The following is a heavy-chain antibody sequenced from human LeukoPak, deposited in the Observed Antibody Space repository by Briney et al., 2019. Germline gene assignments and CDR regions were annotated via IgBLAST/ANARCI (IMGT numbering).Heavy chain of an antibody. V-gene: IGHV3-30*02. CDR1: GFTFSTYW. D-gene: IGHD6-13*01. CDR2: IRYDGSDK. CDR3: AKSPYRGGSSWTEFDY. J-gene: IGHJ4*02. Sequence: PGGSLRLSCAASGFTFSTYWMGWVRQAPGKGLEWVAFIRYDGSDKYYADSVKGRFTISRDSSKNTVYLQMNSLRDEDTAVYYCAKSPYRGGSSWTEFDYWGQGTLVTVSS.